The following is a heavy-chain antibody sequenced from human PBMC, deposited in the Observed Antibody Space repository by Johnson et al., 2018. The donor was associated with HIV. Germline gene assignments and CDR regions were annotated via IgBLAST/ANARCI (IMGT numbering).Heavy chain of an antibody. J-gene: IGHJ3*02. CDR1: GFIISSYW. Sequence: VQLVESGGGLVQPGGSLRLSCAASGFIISSYWMTWVRQAPGKGLEWVANIKKAGSEKYYVDSVKGRFTIPRDNAKNSLYLQMNTLRAEDTAVYYCARDAVISSGWYNVDAFDIWGQGTMVTVSS. D-gene: IGHD6-19*01. CDR3: ARDAVISSGWYNVDAFDI. V-gene: IGHV3-7*05. CDR2: IKKAGSEK.